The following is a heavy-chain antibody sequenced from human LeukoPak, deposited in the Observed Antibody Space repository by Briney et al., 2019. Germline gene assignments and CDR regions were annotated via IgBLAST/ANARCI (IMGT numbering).Heavy chain of an antibody. CDR3: AKDRGDVDLQYFDS. V-gene: IGHV3-23*01. CDR2: ISGIDGST. J-gene: IGHJ4*02. Sequence: PGGSLTLSCSASGFTFNTHAMNWVRQAPGKGLEWVSAISGIDGSTYYADSVRGRFTISRDNSKNTLYLQMNSLRAEDTAVYYCAKDRGDVDLQYFDSWGQGTLVTVSS. CDR1: GFTFNTHA. D-gene: IGHD3-10*01.